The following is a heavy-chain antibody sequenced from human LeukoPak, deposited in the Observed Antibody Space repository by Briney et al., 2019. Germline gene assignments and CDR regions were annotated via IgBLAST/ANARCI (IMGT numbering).Heavy chain of an antibody. CDR2: ISGSGGST. CDR1: GFTFSSYA. Sequence: PGGSLRLSCAASGFTFSSYAMNWVRQAPGKGLEWVSAISGSGGSTYYADSVEGRFTISRDNSKNTLYLQMNSLRAEDTAVYYCAKAHYYDSSGYVYADAFDIWGQGTMVTVSS. J-gene: IGHJ3*02. V-gene: IGHV3-23*01. D-gene: IGHD3-22*01. CDR3: AKAHYYDSSGYVYADAFDI.